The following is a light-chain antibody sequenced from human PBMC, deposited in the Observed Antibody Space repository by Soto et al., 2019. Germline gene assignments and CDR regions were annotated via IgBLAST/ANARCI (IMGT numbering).Light chain of an antibody. V-gene: IGKV3-20*01. CDR3: QEYGRT. CDR1: QSVSSN. J-gene: IGKJ1*01. Sequence: EIVMTQSPATLSVSPGARAPLSCRASQSVSSNLAWYQQKPGQAPRLLIYAASSRATGIPDRFSGSGSGTDFTLTISRLEPEDFAVYYCQEYGRTFGQGTKVDIK. CDR2: AAS.